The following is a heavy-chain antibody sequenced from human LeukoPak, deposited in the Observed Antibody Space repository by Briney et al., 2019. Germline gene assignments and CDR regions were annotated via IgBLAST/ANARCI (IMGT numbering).Heavy chain of an antibody. CDR3: ARAVVGAFIFDY. J-gene: IGHJ4*02. V-gene: IGHV1-2*02. CDR2: INPNSGGT. Sequence: ASVKVSCKASGYTFTCYYMHWVRQAPGQGLEWMGWINPNSGGTNYAQTFQGRVTMTRDTSISTAYMELSRLRSDDTAVYYCARAVVGAFIFDYWGQGTLVTVSS. D-gene: IGHD2-15*01. CDR1: GYTFTCYY.